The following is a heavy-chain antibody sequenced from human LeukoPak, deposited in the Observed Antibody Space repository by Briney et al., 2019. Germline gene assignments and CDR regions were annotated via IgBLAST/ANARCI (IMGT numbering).Heavy chain of an antibody. CDR2: VYYTGSA. CDR3: ARALERPEKFDY. D-gene: IGHD1-1*01. CDR1: GGSISNRSSY. J-gene: IGHJ4*02. V-gene: IGHV4-39*01. Sequence: SETLSLTCSVSGGSISNRSSYWGWIRQPPGKGLEWIGSVYYTGSAYYNPSLKGRVTISVDTSKNQFSLRLNSVPAADTAVYYCARALERPEKFDYWGQGTLVTVSS.